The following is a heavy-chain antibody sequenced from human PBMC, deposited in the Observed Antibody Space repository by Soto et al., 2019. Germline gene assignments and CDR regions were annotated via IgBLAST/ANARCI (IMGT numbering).Heavy chain of an antibody. D-gene: IGHD6-19*01. CDR1: GFSLSTSGVG. J-gene: IGHJ4*02. Sequence: QITLKESGPTLVKPTQTLTLTCTFSGFSLSTSGVGVGWIRQPPGTALEWLALIYWNDDKRYSPSLKSRLTIAKDTSKNQGVLTMTNMDPVDTATYYCAHFPDVGYSSGCYADYWGQGTLVTVSS. CDR3: AHFPDVGYSSGCYADY. CDR2: IYWNDDK. V-gene: IGHV2-5*01.